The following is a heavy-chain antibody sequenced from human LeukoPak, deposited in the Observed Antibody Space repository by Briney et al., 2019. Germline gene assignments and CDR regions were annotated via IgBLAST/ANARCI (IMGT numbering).Heavy chain of an antibody. CDR3: ARDRFDDSSGYYYHHYFYMDV. V-gene: IGHV1-69*06. CDR2: IIPIFGTA. J-gene: IGHJ6*03. D-gene: IGHD3-22*01. Sequence: ASVKVSCKASGGTFSSYAISWVRQAPGQGLEWMGGIIPIFGTANYAQKFQGRVTITADKSTSTAYMELSSLRSEDTAVYYCARDRFDDSSGYYYHHYFYMDVWGKGTTVTVSS. CDR1: GGTFSSYA.